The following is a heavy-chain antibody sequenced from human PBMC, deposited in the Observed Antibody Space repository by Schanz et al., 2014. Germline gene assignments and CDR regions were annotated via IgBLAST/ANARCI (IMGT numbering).Heavy chain of an antibody. CDR1: GFTFTNYA. D-gene: IGHD6-13*01. J-gene: IGHJ4*02. CDR3: AKSQGSSFDS. CDR2: ISGSGGST. V-gene: IGHV3-23*01. Sequence: DVQLLESGGGLVQPGGSLRLSCAASGFTFTNYAMSWVRQAPGKGLEWVSAISGSGGSTYYADSVKGRFTISRDNSKNTLYLQMSSLRAEDTAVYYCAKSQGSSFDSWGQGTLVTVSS.